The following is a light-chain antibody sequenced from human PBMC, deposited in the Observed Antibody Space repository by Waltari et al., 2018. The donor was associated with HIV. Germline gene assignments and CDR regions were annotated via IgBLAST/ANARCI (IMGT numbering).Light chain of an antibody. Sequence: EVVLTQSPCTLSLSPGERAALSCRASPSISRRYLAWYQQKPGQAPRLLIHGISNRATGIPDRFSGSGSGTDFTLTISRLESEDFAVYYCQQYGNSPRTFGQGTKVEIK. V-gene: IGKV3-20*01. CDR2: GIS. J-gene: IGKJ1*01. CDR3: QQYGNSPRT. CDR1: PSISRRY.